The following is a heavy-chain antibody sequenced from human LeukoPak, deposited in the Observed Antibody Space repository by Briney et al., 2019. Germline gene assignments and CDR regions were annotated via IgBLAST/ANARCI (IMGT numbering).Heavy chain of an antibody. CDR2: ISAYNGNT. CDR3: ARDGPYYDILAMDAFDI. Sequence: ASVKVSCKASGYTFTSYYMHWVRQAPGQGLEWMGWISAYNGNTNYAQKLQGRVTMTTDTSTSTAYMELRSLRSDDTAVYYCARDGPYYDILAMDAFDIWGQGTMVTVSS. V-gene: IGHV1-18*04. J-gene: IGHJ3*02. D-gene: IGHD3-9*01. CDR1: GYTFTSYY.